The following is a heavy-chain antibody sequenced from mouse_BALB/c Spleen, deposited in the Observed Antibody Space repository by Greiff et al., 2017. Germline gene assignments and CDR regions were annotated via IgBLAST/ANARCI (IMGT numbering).Heavy chain of an antibody. V-gene: IGHV5-17*02. Sequence: VKLVESGGGLVQPGGSRKLSCAASGFTFSSFGMHWVRQAPEKGLEWVAYISSGSSTIYYADTVKGRFTISRDNPKNTLFLQMTSLRSEDTAMYYCARSPRFDVWGAGTTVTVSS. CDR3: ARSPRFDV. CDR1: GFTFSSFG. CDR2: ISSGSSTI. J-gene: IGHJ1*01.